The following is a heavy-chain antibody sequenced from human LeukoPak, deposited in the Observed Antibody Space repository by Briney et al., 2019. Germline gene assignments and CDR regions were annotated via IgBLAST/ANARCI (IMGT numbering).Heavy chain of an antibody. J-gene: IGHJ4*02. V-gene: IGHV3-48*03. CDR1: GFTFSSYE. D-gene: IGHD3-10*01. CDR2: ISSSGSTI. CDR3: ARTGRFGEFDY. Sequence: PAGGSLRLSCAASGFTFSSYEMNWVRQAPGKGLEWVSYISSSGSTIYYADSVKGRFTISRDNAKNSLYLQMNSLRAEDTAVYYCARTGRFGEFDYWGQGTLVTVSS.